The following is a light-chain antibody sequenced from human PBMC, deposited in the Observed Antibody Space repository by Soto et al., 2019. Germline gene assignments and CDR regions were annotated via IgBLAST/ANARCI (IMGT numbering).Light chain of an antibody. CDR1: SSDVGSYNL. V-gene: IGLV2-23*01. CDR3: CSYAGSNTYVV. Sequence: QSALTQPASVSGSPGQSITISCTGTSSDVGSYNLVSWYQQYPGKAPKLMIYEGSKRPSGISNRFSGSKSGNTASLTISGLQAEDEADYYCCSYAGSNTYVVFGGGTKLTVL. J-gene: IGLJ2*01. CDR2: EGS.